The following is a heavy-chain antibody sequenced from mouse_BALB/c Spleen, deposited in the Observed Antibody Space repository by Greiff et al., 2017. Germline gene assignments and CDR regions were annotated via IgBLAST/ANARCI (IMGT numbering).Heavy chain of an antibody. D-gene: IGHD2-4*01. CDR3: ARLIYYDSYYFDY. J-gene: IGHJ2*01. V-gene: IGHV5-12-1*01. CDR2: ISSGGGST. CDR1: GFAFSSYD. Sequence: EVKLMESGGGLVKPGGSLKLSCAASGFAFSSYDMSWVRQTPEKRLEWVAYISSGGGSTYYPDTVKGRFTISRDNAKNTLYLQMSSLKSEDTAMYYCARLIYYDSYYFDYWGQGTTLTVSS.